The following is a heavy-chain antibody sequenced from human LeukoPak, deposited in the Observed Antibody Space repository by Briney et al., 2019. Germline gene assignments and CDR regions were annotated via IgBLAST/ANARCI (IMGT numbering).Heavy chain of an antibody. V-gene: IGHV3-23*01. D-gene: IGHD2-8*02. CDR3: ATYRQVLLPFES. CDR2: IFPSGGEI. Sequence: GGSLRLSCAASGFTFSSYAMHWVRQAPGKGLEWVSSIFPSGGEIHYADSVRGRFTISRDNSKSTLSLQMNSLRAEDTAIYYRATYRQVLLPFESWGQGTLVTVSS. CDR1: GFTFSSYA. J-gene: IGHJ4*02.